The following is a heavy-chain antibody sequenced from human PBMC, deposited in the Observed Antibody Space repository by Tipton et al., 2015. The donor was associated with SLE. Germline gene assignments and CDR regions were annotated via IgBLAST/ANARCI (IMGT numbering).Heavy chain of an antibody. CDR3: AKYGSSWYPDY. Sequence: GLVKPSETLSLTCAVYGGSFSGYYWSWVRQAPGKGLEWVSAISGSGGSTYYADSVKGRFTISRDNSKNTLYLQMNSLRAEDTAVYYCAKYGSSWYPDYWGQGTLVTVSS. CDR1: GGSFSGYY. V-gene: IGHV3-23*01. D-gene: IGHD6-13*01. J-gene: IGHJ4*02. CDR2: ISGSGGST.